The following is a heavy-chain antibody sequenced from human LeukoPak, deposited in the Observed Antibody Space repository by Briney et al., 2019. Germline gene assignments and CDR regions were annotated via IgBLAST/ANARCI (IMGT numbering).Heavy chain of an antibody. D-gene: IGHD3-22*01. Sequence: GGSLRLSCAASGFTFSSYAMSWVRQAPGKGLEWVSAISGSGGSTYYADSVKGRFTTSRDNSKNTLYLQMNSLRAEDTAVYYCAKDGTYYYDSSGSNWGQGTLVTVSS. J-gene: IGHJ4*02. V-gene: IGHV3-23*01. CDR2: ISGSGGST. CDR3: AKDGTYYYDSSGSN. CDR1: GFTFSSYA.